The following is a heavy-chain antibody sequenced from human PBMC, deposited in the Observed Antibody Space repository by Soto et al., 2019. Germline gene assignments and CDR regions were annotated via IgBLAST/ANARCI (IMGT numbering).Heavy chain of an antibody. CDR2: IYYSGST. J-gene: IGHJ4*02. CDR1: GGSISTYY. D-gene: IGHD3-10*01. V-gene: IGHV4-59*08. Sequence: SQTLSHTCTVSGGSISTYYWSWIRQPPGKGLEWIGYIYYSGSTNYNPSLKSRVTISVDTSKNQFSMKLSSVTAADTAVYYCARGEVRFDYWGQGTLVTVS. CDR3: ARGEVRFDY.